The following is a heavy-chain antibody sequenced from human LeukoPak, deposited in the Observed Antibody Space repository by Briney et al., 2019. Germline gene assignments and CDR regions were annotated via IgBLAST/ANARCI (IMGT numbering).Heavy chain of an antibody. CDR1: GFTFSSYA. J-gene: IGHJ4*02. CDR2: ISYDGSNK. V-gene: IGHV3-30-3*01. D-gene: IGHD6-13*01. Sequence: GSLRLSCAASGFTFSSYAMHWVRQAPGKGLEWVAVISYDGSNKYYADSVKGRFTISRDNSKNTLYLQMNSLRAEDTAVYYCARDRYSSSLHGIDYWGQGTLVTVSS. CDR3: ARDRYSSSLHGIDY.